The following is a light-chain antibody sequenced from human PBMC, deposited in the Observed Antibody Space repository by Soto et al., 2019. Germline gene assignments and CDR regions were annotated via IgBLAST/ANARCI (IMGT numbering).Light chain of an antibody. Sequence: DIQMTQSPSSLSASVGDRVTITCRASQGISNYLAWYQQKPGKVPKLLIYAASTLQSGVPSRFSGSGSGTDFTLAISSLQPYYVATYYCLMYNSGPRTFVQGTKLELK. CDR3: LMYNSGPRT. J-gene: IGKJ2*01. CDR1: QGISNY. CDR2: AAS. V-gene: IGKV1-27*01.